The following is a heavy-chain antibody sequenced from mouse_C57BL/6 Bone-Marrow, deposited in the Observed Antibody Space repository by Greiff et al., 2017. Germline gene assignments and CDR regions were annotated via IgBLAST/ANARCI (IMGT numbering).Heavy chain of an antibody. CDR3: ARPTVYYAMDY. Sequence: DVMLVESGGDLVKPGGSLKLSCAASGFTFSSYGLSWVRQTPDKRLEWVATISSGGSYTYYPDSVKGRFTISRDNAKNTLYLQMSSLKSDDTAMYYCARPTVYYAMDYWGQGTSVTVSS. J-gene: IGHJ4*01. CDR1: GFTFSSYG. D-gene: IGHD1-1*01. CDR2: ISSGGSYT. V-gene: IGHV5-6*02.